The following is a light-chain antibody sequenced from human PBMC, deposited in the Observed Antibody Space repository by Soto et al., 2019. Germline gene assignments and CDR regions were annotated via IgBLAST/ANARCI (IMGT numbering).Light chain of an antibody. V-gene: IGLV2-8*01. Sequence: QSALTQPPSASGSLGQSVTIPCTGTSSDVGGYDHVSWYQHHPGKAPKLMIYEVTKRPAGVPDRFSGSKSGNTASLTVSGLQAEDEADYYCSSDAGNYNYVFGTGTKVTVL. CDR3: SSDAGNYNYV. CDR1: SSDVGGYDH. CDR2: EVT. J-gene: IGLJ1*01.